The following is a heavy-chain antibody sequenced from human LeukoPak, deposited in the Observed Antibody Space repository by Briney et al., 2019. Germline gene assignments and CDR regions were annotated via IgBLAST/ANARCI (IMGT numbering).Heavy chain of an antibody. V-gene: IGHV1-8*03. J-gene: IGHJ5*02. CDR2: MNPNSGNT. D-gene: IGHD3-3*01. CDR1: GYTFTSYD. CDR3: ARREVQIFGVVGNWFDP. Sequence: ASVKVSCKASGYTFTSYDINWVRQATGQGLEWMGWMNPNSGNTGYAQKFQGRVTITRNTSISTAYMELSSLRSEDTAVYYCARREVQIFGVVGNWFDPWGQGTLVTVSS.